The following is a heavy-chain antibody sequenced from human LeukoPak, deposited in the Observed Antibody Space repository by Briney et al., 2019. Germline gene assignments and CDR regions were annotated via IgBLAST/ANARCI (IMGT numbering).Heavy chain of an antibody. CDR2: IKSDGSST. CDR3: AGALQL. Sequence: GGSLRLSCAASGFTFSSYWMHWVRQVPGKGLVWVSRIKSDGSSTNYADSVKGRFIISRDNAKNTLYLQMNSLRAEDTAVYYCAGALQLWGQGTLVTVSS. J-gene: IGHJ4*02. D-gene: IGHD5-18*01. CDR1: GFTFSSYW. V-gene: IGHV3-74*01.